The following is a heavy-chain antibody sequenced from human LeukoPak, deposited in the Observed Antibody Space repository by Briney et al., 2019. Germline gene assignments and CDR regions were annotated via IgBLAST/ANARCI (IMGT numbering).Heavy chain of an antibody. J-gene: IGHJ6*03. Sequence: GGSLRLSCAASGFTFSSYWMHWVRQAPGKGLVWVSRINSDGSSTSYADSVKGRFTISRDNAKNTLYLQMNSLRAEDTAVYYCARLSSQGVVVDYYYYYMDVWGKGTTVTVSS. D-gene: IGHD2-15*01. CDR3: ARLSSQGVVVDYYYYYMDV. CDR2: INSDGSST. V-gene: IGHV3-74*01. CDR1: GFTFSSYW.